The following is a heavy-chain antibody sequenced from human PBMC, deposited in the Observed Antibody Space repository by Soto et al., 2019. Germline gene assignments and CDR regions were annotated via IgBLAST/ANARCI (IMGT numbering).Heavy chain of an antibody. CDR1: GYSISSGYY. Sequence: SETLSLTCAVSGYSISSGYYWGWIRQPPGKGLEWIGSIYHSGSTYYNPSLKSRVTISVDTSKNQFSLKLSSVTAADTAVYYCARAGEDYDSSGSPRDWGQGTLVTVSS. D-gene: IGHD3-22*01. V-gene: IGHV4-38-2*01. CDR2: IYHSGST. CDR3: ARAGEDYDSSGSPRD. J-gene: IGHJ4*02.